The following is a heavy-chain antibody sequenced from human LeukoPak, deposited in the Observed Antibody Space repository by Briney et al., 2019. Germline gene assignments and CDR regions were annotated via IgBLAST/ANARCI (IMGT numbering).Heavy chain of an antibody. D-gene: IGHD3-16*01. V-gene: IGHV4-59*01. CDR3: ARAYYDNVWGTYRWFDP. J-gene: IGHJ5*02. CDR2: ISYSGST. Sequence: PSETLSLTCTVSGGSISSYYWSWIRQPPGKGPEWIGYISYSGSTNYNPSLKSRVTISLDISKTQVSLKLSSVTAADTAVYYCARAYYDNVWGTYRWFDPWGQGTLVTVSS. CDR1: GGSISSYY.